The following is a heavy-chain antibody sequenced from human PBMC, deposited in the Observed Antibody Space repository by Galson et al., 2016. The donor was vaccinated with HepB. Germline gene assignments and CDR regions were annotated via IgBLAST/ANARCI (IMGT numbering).Heavy chain of an antibody. V-gene: IGHV1-69*13. J-gene: IGHJ4*02. D-gene: IGHD3-22*01. CDR3: ASGDTTGYFSLRH. CDR1: GGSFSDLG. Sequence: SVKVSCKASGGSFSDLGISWLRQAPGQGLEWMGGNIPIFAKATYARQFQGRVTITADQSASTAYMELSSLRYEDTAIYFCASGDTTGYFSLRHWGQGTLVAVSS. CDR2: NIPIFAKA.